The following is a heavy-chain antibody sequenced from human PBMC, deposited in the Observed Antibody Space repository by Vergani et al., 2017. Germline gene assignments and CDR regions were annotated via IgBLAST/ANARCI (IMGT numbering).Heavy chain of an antibody. V-gene: IGHV4-61*02. Sequence: QVQLQESGPGLVKPSQTLSLTCTVSGGSINSYNYYWSWIRQPAGKGLEWIGRSHTSGSTNYNPSLKSRVTMSEDTSRNQFSLDLTSVTAADTAVYFCARHSTVEWLVKLGGIDPWGQGILVTVSS. CDR3: ARHSTVEWLVKLGGIDP. CDR2: SHTSGST. D-gene: IGHD6-19*01. J-gene: IGHJ5*02. CDR1: GGSINSYNYY.